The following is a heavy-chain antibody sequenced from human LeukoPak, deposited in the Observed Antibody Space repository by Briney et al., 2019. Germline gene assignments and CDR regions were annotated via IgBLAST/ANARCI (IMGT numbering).Heavy chain of an antibody. Sequence: GGSLRLSCAASGFTFSGSAMHWVRQAPGKGLEWVAVISYDGSNKYYADSVKGRFTISRDNSKNTLYLQMNSLRAEDTAVYYCARGTTVTTYSRLRWFDPWGQGTLVTVSS. CDR3: ARGTTVTTYSRLRWFDP. D-gene: IGHD4-17*01. J-gene: IGHJ5*02. CDR1: GFTFSGSA. V-gene: IGHV3-30*04. CDR2: ISYDGSNK.